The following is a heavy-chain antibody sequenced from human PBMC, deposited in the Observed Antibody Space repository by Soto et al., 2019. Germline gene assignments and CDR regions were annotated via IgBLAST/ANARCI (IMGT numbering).Heavy chain of an antibody. CDR1: GYSFSNYW. V-gene: IGHV5-10-1*01. Sequence: GESLKISCQGSGYSFSNYWIGWVRQMPGKGLEWMGRINPSDSYTTYSPSFQGHVTISADKSIGTAYLQWSGLKASDTAMYYCARLGYCTGTSCYTFDSWGQGTLVTVSS. CDR2: INPSDSYT. J-gene: IGHJ4*02. D-gene: IGHD2-2*02. CDR3: ARLGYCTGTSCYTFDS.